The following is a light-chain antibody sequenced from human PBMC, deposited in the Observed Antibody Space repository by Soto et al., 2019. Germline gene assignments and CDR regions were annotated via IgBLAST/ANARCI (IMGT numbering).Light chain of an antibody. CDR2: DAS. CDR1: HDISNY. V-gene: IGKV1-33*01. Sequence: DIQMTQSPSSLSASVGDRVTITCQASHDISNYLNWYQQKPGKSPKLLIYDASNLETGVPSRFSGSGSGTDFTFTISSLQHEDIASYYCQHYDNLPLFGQGTRLEIK. J-gene: IGKJ5*01. CDR3: QHYDNLPL.